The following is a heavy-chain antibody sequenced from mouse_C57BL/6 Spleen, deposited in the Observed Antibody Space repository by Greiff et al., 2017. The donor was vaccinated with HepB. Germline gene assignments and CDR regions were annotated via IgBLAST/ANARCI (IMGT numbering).Heavy chain of an antibody. V-gene: IGHV1-64*01. CDR1: GYTFTSYW. CDR2: IHPNSGST. CDR3: AREVGLGGYFDY. Sequence: QVQLQQPGAELVKPGASVTLSCKASGYTFTSYWMHWVKQRPGQGLEWIGMIHPNSGSTNYNEKFKSKATLTVDKSSSTAYMQLSSLTSEDSAVYYCAREVGLGGYFDYWGQGTTLTVSS. D-gene: IGHD1-1*02. J-gene: IGHJ2*01.